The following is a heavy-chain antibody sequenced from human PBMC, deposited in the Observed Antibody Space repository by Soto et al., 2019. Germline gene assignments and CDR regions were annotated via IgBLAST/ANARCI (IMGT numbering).Heavy chain of an antibody. CDR2: INAGNGNT. J-gene: IGHJ4*02. CDR3: ARPPYYYDSSGYYHLDY. D-gene: IGHD3-22*01. CDR1: GYTFTSYA. Sequence: GASVKVSCKASGYTFTSYAMHWVRQAPGQRLEWMGWINAGNGNTKYSQKFQGRVTITRDTSASTAYMELSSLRSEDTAVYYCARPPYYYDSSGYYHLDYWGQGTLVTVSS. V-gene: IGHV1-3*01.